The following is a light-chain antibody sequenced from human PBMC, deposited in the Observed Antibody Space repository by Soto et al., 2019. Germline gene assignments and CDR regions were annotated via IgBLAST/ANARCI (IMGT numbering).Light chain of an antibody. J-gene: IGLJ2*01. Sequence: QSALTQPASVSGSPGQSITISCTGTSSDVGGYNYVSWYQQHPGKAPKLMIYDVSNRPSGVSNRFSGSKSGNTASLTISGLQDEDEAAYYCSSYTSTSTIVVFGGGTKLTVL. CDR3: SSYTSTSTIVV. CDR2: DVS. V-gene: IGLV2-14*01. CDR1: SSDVGGYNY.